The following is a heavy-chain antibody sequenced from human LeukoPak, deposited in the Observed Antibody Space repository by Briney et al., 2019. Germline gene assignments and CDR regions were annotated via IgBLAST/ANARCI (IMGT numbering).Heavy chain of an antibody. CDR3: ARDPLSEQWLVQDY. CDR2: IKQDGSEK. J-gene: IGHJ4*02. V-gene: IGHV3-7*05. Sequence: PGGSLRLSCAASGXTFSSYWMSWVRQAPGKGLEWVANIKQDGSEKYYVDSVKGRFTISRDNAKNSLYLQMNSLRAEDTAVYYCARDPLSEQWLVQDYWGQGTLVTVSS. CDR1: GXTFSSYW. D-gene: IGHD6-19*01.